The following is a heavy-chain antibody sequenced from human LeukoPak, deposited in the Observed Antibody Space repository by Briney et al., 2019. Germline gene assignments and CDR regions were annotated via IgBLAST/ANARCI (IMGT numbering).Heavy chain of an antibody. V-gene: IGHV3-23*01. CDR1: VFTFFNYP. Sequence: PGGSLRLSCAASVFTFFNYPITWAPQAPGKGLEWVATIIGNGGSTYDADYVKGRFTISSDNSKNTLYMQMNSMRAEDTAVYYCAKERKGGYFDYWGQGPLVTVSS. J-gene: IGHJ4*02. D-gene: IGHD3-16*01. CDR3: AKERKGGYFDY. CDR2: IIGNGGST.